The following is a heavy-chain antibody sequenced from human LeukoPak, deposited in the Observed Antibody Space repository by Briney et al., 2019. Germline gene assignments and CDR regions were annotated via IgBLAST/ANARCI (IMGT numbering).Heavy chain of an antibody. CDR3: ARVGGSYFLDY. V-gene: IGHV1-46*01. J-gene: IGHJ4*02. CDR2: INPSGGST. Sequence: WMGIINPSGGSTSYAQKFQGRVTMTRDTSTSTVYMELSSLRSEDTAVYYCARVGGSYFLDYWGQGTLVTVSS. D-gene: IGHD1-26*01.